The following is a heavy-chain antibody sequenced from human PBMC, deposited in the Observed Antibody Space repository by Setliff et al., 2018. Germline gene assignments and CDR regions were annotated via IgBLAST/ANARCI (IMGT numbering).Heavy chain of an antibody. Sequence: GGSLRLSCVASGFTFSSYAMSWVRQAPGKGLEWVSSISGSAGSTYYADSVKGRFTLSRDNAKNSLYLQMNSLRVEDTAVYFCATWDGKYSRYWGQGTLVTVSS. CDR3: ATWDGKYSRY. V-gene: IGHV3-23*01. J-gene: IGHJ4*02. CDR2: ISGSAGST. D-gene: IGHD1-1*01. CDR1: GFTFSSYA.